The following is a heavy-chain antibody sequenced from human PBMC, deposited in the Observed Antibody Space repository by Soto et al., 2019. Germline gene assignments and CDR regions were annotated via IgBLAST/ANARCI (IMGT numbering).Heavy chain of an antibody. D-gene: IGHD5-12*01. CDR2: INHGGST. CDR3: ASGGKTIIPKD. Sequence: QVQLQQWGAGLLKPSETLSLTCAVYGGSFRGYYWSWIRQPPGKGLDWIGEINHGGSTNYNPSLKSRVTISIDTSKNQCSLKLSAVTAADTAVYYCASGGKTIIPKDWGQGTLVTVSS. V-gene: IGHV4-34*02. CDR1: GGSFRGYY. J-gene: IGHJ4*02.